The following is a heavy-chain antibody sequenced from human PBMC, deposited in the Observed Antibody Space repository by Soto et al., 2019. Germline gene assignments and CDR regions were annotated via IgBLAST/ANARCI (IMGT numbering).Heavy chain of an antibody. Sequence: QVQLQESGPGLVKPSQTLSLTCTVSGGSISSGGYYWSWIRQHPGKGLEWIGYIYYSGSTYYNPSLKRRVTISVDTSKNQFSLKLSSVTAADTAVYYCARDAIRAAAGNWFDPWGQGTLVTVSS. CDR1: GGSISSGGYY. J-gene: IGHJ5*02. D-gene: IGHD6-13*01. CDR2: IYYSGST. V-gene: IGHV4-31*03. CDR3: ARDAIRAAAGNWFDP.